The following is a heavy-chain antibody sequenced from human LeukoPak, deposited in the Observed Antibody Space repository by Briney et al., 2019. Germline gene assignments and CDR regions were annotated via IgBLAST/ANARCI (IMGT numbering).Heavy chain of an antibody. V-gene: IGHV5-51*01. Sequence: LGESLKISCKGSGYSFTSYWIGWVRQMPGKGLEWMGIIYPGDSDTRYSPSFQGQVTISADKSISTAYLQWSSLKASDTAMYYCARHQCSGGSCYPRDYWGQGTLVTVSS. CDR1: GYSFTSYW. D-gene: IGHD2-15*01. J-gene: IGHJ4*02. CDR3: ARHQCSGGSCYPRDY. CDR2: IYPGDSDT.